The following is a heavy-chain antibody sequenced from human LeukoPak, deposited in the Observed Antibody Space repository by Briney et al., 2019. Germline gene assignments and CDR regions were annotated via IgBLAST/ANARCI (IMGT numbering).Heavy chain of an antibody. CDR1: GYSISSGYY. D-gene: IGHD2-8*01. J-gene: IGHJ6*03. CDR3: ARQYAYYYYYMDV. V-gene: IGHV4-59*08. Sequence: SETLSLTCAVSGYSISSGYYWSWIRQPPGKGLEWIGYIYYSGSTNYNPSLKSRVTISVDTSKNQFSLKLSSVTAADTAVYYCARQYAYYYYYMDVWGKGTTVIVSS. CDR2: IYYSGST.